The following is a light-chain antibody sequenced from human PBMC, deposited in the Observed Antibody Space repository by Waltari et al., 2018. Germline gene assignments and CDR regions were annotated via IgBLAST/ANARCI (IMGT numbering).Light chain of an antibody. CDR1: QSVSSN. V-gene: IGKV3-15*01. Sequence: EIVMTQSPATLYVSPGESATLPCRASQSVSSNLAWYQQKPGQAPRLLIYGASTRATGIPARFSGSGSGTEFTLTISSLQSEDFAVYYCQQYNNWPHTFGQGTKLEIK. CDR2: GAS. CDR3: QQYNNWPHT. J-gene: IGKJ2*01.